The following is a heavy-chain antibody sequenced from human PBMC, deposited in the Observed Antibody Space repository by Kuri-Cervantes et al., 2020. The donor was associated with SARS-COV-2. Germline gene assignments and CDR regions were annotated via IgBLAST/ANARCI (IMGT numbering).Heavy chain of an antibody. CDR3: TSNDFWSGYYHDY. CDR2: IRSKAYGGTT. Sequence: GGSLRLSCTASGFTFGGYAMSWVRQAPGKGLEWVGFIRSKAYGGTTEYAASVKGRFTISRDDSKSIAYLQMNSLKTEDTAVYYCTSNDFWSGYYHDYWGQGTLVTVSS. D-gene: IGHD3-3*01. J-gene: IGHJ4*02. CDR1: GFTFGGYA. V-gene: IGHV3-49*04.